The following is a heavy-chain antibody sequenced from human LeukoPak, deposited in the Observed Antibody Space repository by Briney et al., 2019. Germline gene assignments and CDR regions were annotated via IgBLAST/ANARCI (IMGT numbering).Heavy chain of an antibody. CDR1: GFXFGDYA. J-gene: IGHJ4*02. Sequence: GGSLRLSCTASGFXFGDYAISWFRQAPGKGLEWIGFIRSKAYGGTTEYAASVKGRFTISRDDSKSIAYLQMNSLKTEDTAVYYCTRDREARSGGRYFDYWGQGTLVTVSS. CDR2: IRSKAYGGTT. CDR3: TRDREARSGGRYFDY. V-gene: IGHV3-49*03. D-gene: IGHD1-26*01.